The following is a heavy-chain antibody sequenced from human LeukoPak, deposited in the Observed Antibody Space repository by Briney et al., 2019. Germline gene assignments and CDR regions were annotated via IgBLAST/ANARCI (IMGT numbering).Heavy chain of an antibody. CDR2: MNPNSGNT. CDR3: ARGRSIAARGDYYMDV. Sequence: ASVKVSCKASGYTFTSYDINWLRQATGQGLEWKGWMNPNSGNTGYAQKFQGRVTMTRNTSISTAYMELSSLRSEDTAVYYCARGRSIAARGDYYMDVWGKGTTVTVSS. D-gene: IGHD6-6*01. J-gene: IGHJ6*03. V-gene: IGHV1-8*01. CDR1: GYTFTSYD.